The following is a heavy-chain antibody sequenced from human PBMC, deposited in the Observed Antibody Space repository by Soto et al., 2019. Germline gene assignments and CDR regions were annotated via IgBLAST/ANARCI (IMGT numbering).Heavy chain of an antibody. CDR1: GYSVSSSDYY. CDR2: MLYSGLT. CDR3: ARDELSVGGMDV. V-gene: IGHV4-39*07. J-gene: IGHJ6*02. D-gene: IGHD1-7*01. Sequence: PSETLSLTCSVSGYSVSSSDYYWAWIRQPPGKGLEWIGSMLYSGLTYYNPSLKSRVTLSVDTSKNQFSVRLNSVTAADTAVYYCARDELSVGGMDVWGQGTTVTVSS.